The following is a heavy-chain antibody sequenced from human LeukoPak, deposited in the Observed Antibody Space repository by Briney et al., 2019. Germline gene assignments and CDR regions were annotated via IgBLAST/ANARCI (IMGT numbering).Heavy chain of an antibody. J-gene: IGHJ3*02. CDR3: ARSLTVTYGAFDI. D-gene: IGHD4-17*01. CDR1: GGSISSYY. CDR2: FYYSGST. V-gene: IGHV4-59*01. Sequence: PSETLSLTCTVYGGSISSYYWSWIRQPPGKGLEGIGYFYYSGSTNYNPSPKSRVTKSVDTSKNQFSLRLSSVTVADTAVYYCARSLTVTYGAFDIWGQGTMVTVSS.